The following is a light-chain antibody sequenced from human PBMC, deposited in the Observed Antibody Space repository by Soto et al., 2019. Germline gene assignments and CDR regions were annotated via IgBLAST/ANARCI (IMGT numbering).Light chain of an antibody. Sequence: QAVVTQPPSVSAAPGQKVTISCSGNSSNIGNNFVSWYQQLPGAAPKLVIFDNNRRLSGIPDRFSGSKSGASATLAITGLQTGDEADYYCGTWDSSLSAGVFGGGTKLTVL. V-gene: IGLV1-51*01. CDR2: DNN. CDR1: SSNIGNNF. CDR3: GTWDSSLSAGV. J-gene: IGLJ3*02.